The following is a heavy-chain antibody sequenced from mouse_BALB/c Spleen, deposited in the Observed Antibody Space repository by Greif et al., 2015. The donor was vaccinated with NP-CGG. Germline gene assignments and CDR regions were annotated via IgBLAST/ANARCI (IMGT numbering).Heavy chain of an antibody. V-gene: IGHV6-6*02. CDR1: GFTFSNYW. CDR3: TRPGAY. Sequence: VQLKDSGGGLVQPGGSMKLSCVASGFTFSNYWVNWVRQSPEKGLEWGAEIRLKSNNYATHYAESVKGRFTISRNDSKSSVYLQMHNLRAEVTDNYYCTRPGAYWGQGTLVTVSA. CDR2: IRLKSNNYAT. J-gene: IGHJ3*01.